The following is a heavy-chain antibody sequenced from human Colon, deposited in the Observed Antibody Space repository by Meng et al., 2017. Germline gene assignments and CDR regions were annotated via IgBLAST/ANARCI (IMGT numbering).Heavy chain of an antibody. CDR2: IRGGSSDDT. CDR3: AKKKTPSTSWFWFDY. Sequence: GESLKISCAASGITFATYGMNWVRQAPGKGLEWGSSIRGGSSDDTYYADSVQGRFAISRDDSKNTLYLQMDSLRAEDTAVYYCAKKKTPSTSWFWFDYWGHGTLVTVSS. CDR1: GITFATYG. V-gene: IGHV3-23*01. J-gene: IGHJ4*01. D-gene: IGHD6-13*01.